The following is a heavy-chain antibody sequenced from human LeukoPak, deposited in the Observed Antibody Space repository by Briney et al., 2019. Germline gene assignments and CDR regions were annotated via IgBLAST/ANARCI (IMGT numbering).Heavy chain of an antibody. CDR3: ARDPFRDYDSSGYFDY. V-gene: IGHV3-7*01. Sequence: PGGSLRLSCAASGFTFSNYWMTWVRQAPGXGLEWVANIKRDGSARNYVDSVKGRFTISRDNAKNSLHLQMNSLRAEDTAVYYCARDPFRDYDSSGYFDYWGQGTPVTVSS. CDR1: GFTFSNYW. CDR2: IKRDGSAR. D-gene: IGHD3-22*01. J-gene: IGHJ4*02.